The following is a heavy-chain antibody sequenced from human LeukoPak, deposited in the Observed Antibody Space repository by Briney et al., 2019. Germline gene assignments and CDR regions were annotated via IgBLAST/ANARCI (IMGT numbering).Heavy chain of an antibody. J-gene: IGHJ4*02. Sequence: ASVKVSCKTSGYTFTRYGITWVRQAPGQGLEWMGWISTYNGNTNYAQKLQGRVTMTTDTSTSTAYMELRSLRYDDTAVHYCARSLDASWLQCPEFWGQGTLVTVSP. D-gene: IGHD5-24*01. CDR2: ISTYNGNT. V-gene: IGHV1-18*01. CDR1: GYTFTRYG. CDR3: ARSLDASWLQCPEF.